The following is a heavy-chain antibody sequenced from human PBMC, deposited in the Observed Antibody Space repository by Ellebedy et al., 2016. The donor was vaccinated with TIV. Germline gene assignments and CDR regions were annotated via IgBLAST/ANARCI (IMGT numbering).Heavy chain of an antibody. V-gene: IGHV3-15*01. D-gene: IGHD3-9*01. CDR3: TTDPADILTDANY. J-gene: IGHJ4*02. Sequence: GGSLRLXXAASGFTFSNAWMSWVRQAPGKGLEWVGRIKSKTDGGTTDYAAPVKGRFTISRDDSKNTLYLQMNSLKTEDTAVYYCTTDPADILTDANYWGQGTLVTVSS. CDR1: GFTFSNAW. CDR2: IKSKTDGGTT.